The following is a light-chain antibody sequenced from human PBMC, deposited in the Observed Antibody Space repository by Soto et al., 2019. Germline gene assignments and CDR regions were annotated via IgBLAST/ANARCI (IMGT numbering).Light chain of an antibody. V-gene: IGLV2-14*01. J-gene: IGLJ3*02. CDR3: CSYRDGSARV. CDR1: RSDIGGYNY. Sequence: QSVLTQPASVSGSPGQSITISCTGTRSDIGGYNYVSWYQQYPGKAPKLMIYEVTNRPSGVSNRFSGSKSGNTASLTISGLQAEDEADYYCCSYRDGSARVFGGGTQLTVL. CDR2: EVT.